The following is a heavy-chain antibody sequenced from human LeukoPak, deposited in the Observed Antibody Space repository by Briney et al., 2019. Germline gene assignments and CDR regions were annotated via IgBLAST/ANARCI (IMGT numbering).Heavy chain of an antibody. J-gene: IGHJ4*02. V-gene: IGHV3-33*06. D-gene: IGHD3-3*01. Sequence: GRSLRLSCAASGFTFSSYGMHWVRQAPGKGLEWVAVIWYDGSNKYYADPVKGRFTISRDNSKNTLYLQMNSLRAEDTAVYYCAKDRRFLEWEFGYWGQGTLVTVSS. CDR1: GFTFSSYG. CDR3: AKDRRFLEWEFGY. CDR2: IWYDGSNK.